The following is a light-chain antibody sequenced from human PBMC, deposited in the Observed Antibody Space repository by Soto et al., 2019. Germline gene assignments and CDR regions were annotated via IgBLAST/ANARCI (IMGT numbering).Light chain of an antibody. Sequence: QSALTQPRSVSGSPGQSVTICCTGTSSDVGTYNFVSWYQQHPGKAPKFMIYDVTKRPSGVPDRFSGSKSGNTASLTISGLQAEDEADYYCCSYVGSYTSYVFGTGTKLTVL. V-gene: IGLV2-11*01. J-gene: IGLJ1*01. CDR3: CSYVGSYTSYV. CDR1: SSDVGTYNF. CDR2: DVT.